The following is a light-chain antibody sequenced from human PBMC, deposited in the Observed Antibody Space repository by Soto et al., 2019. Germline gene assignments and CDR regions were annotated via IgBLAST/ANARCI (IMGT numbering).Light chain of an antibody. V-gene: IGKV1-9*01. CDR2: SAS. Sequence: IQLTQSPSSLSVSVGDRVTITCRASQGITSYLAWYQQRPGKAPGLLIYSASTLQSGVPSRFSGSGYGTDFSLTISNLQPEDFATYYCQQLYSHPLTFGGGTKVDI. CDR3: QQLYSHPLT. J-gene: IGKJ4*01. CDR1: QGITSY.